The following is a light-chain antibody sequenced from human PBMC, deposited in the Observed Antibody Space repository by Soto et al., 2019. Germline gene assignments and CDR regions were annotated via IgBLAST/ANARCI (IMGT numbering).Light chain of an antibody. Sequence: QSGLTQPASVSGSPGQSITSSCTGTSSDVGGYNFVSWYQQHPGKAPKLMIYEVTNRPSGVSNRFSGSKSGNTASLTISGLQAEDEADYYCSSYTSSSTTFVFGTGTKVTVL. CDR2: EVT. CDR1: SSDVGGYNF. CDR3: SSYTSSSTTFV. J-gene: IGLJ1*01. V-gene: IGLV2-14*01.